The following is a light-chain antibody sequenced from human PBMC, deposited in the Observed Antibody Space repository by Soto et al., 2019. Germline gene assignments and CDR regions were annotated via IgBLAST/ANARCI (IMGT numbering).Light chain of an antibody. CDR2: EVT. CDR3: SSYTSSSTWV. J-gene: IGLJ3*02. V-gene: IGLV2-14*01. CDR1: SSDVGNYNY. Sequence: QSVLTQPASVSGSPGQSITISYTGTSSDVGNYNYVSWYQQHPGKAPKLMIYEVTDRPSGVSNRFSGSKSGNTASLTISGLQAEDEADYYCSSYTSSSTWVFGGGTKLTVL.